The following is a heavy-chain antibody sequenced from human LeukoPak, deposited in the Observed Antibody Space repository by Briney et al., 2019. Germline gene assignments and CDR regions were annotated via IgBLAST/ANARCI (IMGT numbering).Heavy chain of an antibody. CDR3: ARERKEYSSSWYTPYYYYMDV. Sequence: ASVKVSCKASNYTFIRYGITWVRQAPGQGLEWLAWISPYNGNTKYAQKFQGRVTMTRDTSISTAYMELSRLRSDDTAVYYCARERKEYSSSWYTPYYYYMDVWGKGTTVTVSS. J-gene: IGHJ6*03. V-gene: IGHV1-18*01. D-gene: IGHD6-13*01. CDR2: ISPYNGNT. CDR1: NYTFIRYG.